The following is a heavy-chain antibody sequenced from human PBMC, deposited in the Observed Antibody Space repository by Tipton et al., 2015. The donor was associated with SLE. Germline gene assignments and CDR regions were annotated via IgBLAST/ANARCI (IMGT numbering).Heavy chain of an antibody. V-gene: IGHV3-33*01. Sequence: SGFTFSSYGMHWVRQAPGKGLEWVAVIWYDGSNKYYADSVKGRFTISRDNSKNTLYLQMNSLRAEDTAVYYCASHPRHNRDYSDSVDGLDIWGQGTMVTVSS. CDR1: GFTFSSYG. J-gene: IGHJ3*02. D-gene: IGHD4-11*01. CDR2: IWYDGSNK. CDR3: ASHPRHNRDYSDSVDGLDI.